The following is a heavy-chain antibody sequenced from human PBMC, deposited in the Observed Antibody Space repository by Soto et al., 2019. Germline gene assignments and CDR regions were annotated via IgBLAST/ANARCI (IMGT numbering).Heavy chain of an antibody. V-gene: IGHV3-7*05. CDR2: VKQDGSEK. J-gene: IGHJ4*02. D-gene: IGHD5-18*01. Sequence: EVQLVESGGGLVQPGGSLRLSCAASGFTFSTYWMTWVRQAPGKGLEWVAHVKQDGSEKYNVDSVKGRFTISRDNAKNSLYLQMNSLRAEDTAVYYCARGGGHTYGRLPGVYWGQGIRVTVSS. CDR1: GFTFSTYW. CDR3: ARGGGHTYGRLPGVY.